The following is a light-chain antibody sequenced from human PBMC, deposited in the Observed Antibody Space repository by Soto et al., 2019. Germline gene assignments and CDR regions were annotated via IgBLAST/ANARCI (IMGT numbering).Light chain of an antibody. J-gene: IGKJ3*01. Sequence: EIVMTQSAATLSVSPGERATLSCRASQSVSSNLAWYQQKPGQAPRLLIYGASTRATGIPARFSGSGSGTEFTLTISILQSEDFAVYYCQQYNNWPPFTFGPGTKVDIK. CDR1: QSVSSN. CDR2: GAS. CDR3: QQYNNWPPFT. V-gene: IGKV3-15*01.